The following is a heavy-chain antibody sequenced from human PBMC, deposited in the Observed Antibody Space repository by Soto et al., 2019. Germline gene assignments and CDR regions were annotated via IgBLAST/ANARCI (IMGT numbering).Heavy chain of an antibody. CDR2: IYYSGST. V-gene: IGHV4-31*03. CDR3: ARSDTALFPHDY. D-gene: IGHD5-18*01. Sequence: QVQLQESGPGLVKPSQTLSLTCTVSGGSISSGGYYWSWIRQHPGKGLEWIGYIYYSGSTYYNPSLKRRVTISVDTSKNQFSLKLSSVTAADTAVYYCARSDTALFPHDYWGQGTLVTVSS. CDR1: GGSISSGGYY. J-gene: IGHJ4*02.